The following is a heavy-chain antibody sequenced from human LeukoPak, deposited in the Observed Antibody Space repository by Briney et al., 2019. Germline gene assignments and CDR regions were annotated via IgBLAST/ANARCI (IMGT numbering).Heavy chain of an antibody. V-gene: IGHV4-39*01. CDR1: GGSISSSSYY. J-gene: IGHJ4*02. CDR2: IYYSGST. Sequence: PSETLSLTCTVSGGSISSSSYYWGWIRQRPGKGLEWIGSIYYSGSTYYNPSLKSRVTISVDTSKNQFSLKLSSVTAADTAVYYCARKCIALAGGFDYWGQGTLVTVSS. D-gene: IGHD6-19*01. CDR3: ARKCIALAGGFDY.